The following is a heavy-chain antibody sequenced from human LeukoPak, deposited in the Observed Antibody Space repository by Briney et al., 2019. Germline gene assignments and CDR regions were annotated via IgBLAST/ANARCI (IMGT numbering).Heavy chain of an antibody. Sequence: GESPKISCQDSGYRFTTYWIGWVRQTPEKGLEWMGIMYPGDSETRYSPSFQGQVTMSADTSINTAYLQWSSLKSSDTAIYYCARGGYCSSISCLRSWFDPWGQGTLVTVSS. CDR1: GYRFTTYW. CDR2: MYPGDSET. CDR3: ARGGYCSSISCLRSWFDP. D-gene: IGHD2-2*01. V-gene: IGHV5-51*01. J-gene: IGHJ5*02.